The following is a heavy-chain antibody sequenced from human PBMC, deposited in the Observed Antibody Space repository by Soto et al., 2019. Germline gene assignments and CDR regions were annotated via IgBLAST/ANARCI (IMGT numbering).Heavy chain of an antibody. Sequence: SVKVSCKASGGTFSSYAISWVRQAPGQGLEWMGGIIPIFGTANYAQKFQGRVTITADESTSTAYMELSSLRSEDTAVYYCARETSVFWSGYNGMDVWGQGTTVTVSS. D-gene: IGHD3-3*01. CDR1: GGTFSSYA. CDR2: IIPIFGTA. CDR3: ARETSVFWSGYNGMDV. V-gene: IGHV1-69*13. J-gene: IGHJ6*02.